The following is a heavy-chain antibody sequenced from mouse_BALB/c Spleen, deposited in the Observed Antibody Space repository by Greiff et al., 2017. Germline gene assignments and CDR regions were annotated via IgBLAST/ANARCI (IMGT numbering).Heavy chain of an antibody. J-gene: IGHJ2*01. CDR1: GYNFTSYW. Sequence: QVQLQQPGAELVKPGTSVKLSCKASGYNFTSYWINWVKQRPGQGLEWIGDFYPGSGSTNYNEKFKSKATLTVDTSSSTAYMQLSSLASEDSALYYCARRYYFDYWGQGTTLTVSS. V-gene: IGHV1-55*01. CDR3: ARRYYFDY. CDR2: FYPGSGST.